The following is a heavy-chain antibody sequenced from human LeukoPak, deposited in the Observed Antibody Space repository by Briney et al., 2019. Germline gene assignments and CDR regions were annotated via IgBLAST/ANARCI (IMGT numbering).Heavy chain of an antibody. J-gene: IGHJ4*02. Sequence: SETLSLTCTVSGGSISSHYWSWIRQPPGKGLEWIGYIYYSGSTNYNPSLKSRVTISVDTSKNLFSLKLSSVTAADTAVYYCARQLRTYGSGSFGSDYWGQGTLVTVSS. CDR2: IYYSGST. CDR1: GGSISSHY. CDR3: ARQLRTYGSGSFGSDY. D-gene: IGHD3-10*01. V-gene: IGHV4-59*08.